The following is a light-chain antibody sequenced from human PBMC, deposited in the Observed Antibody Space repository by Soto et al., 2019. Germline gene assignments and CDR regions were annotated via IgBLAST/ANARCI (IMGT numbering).Light chain of an antibody. Sequence: QSVLTQPPSASETPGQRVTISCSGSNSNVGSQTVNWYQQFPGKAPKLLIHTTNQRPSGVPDRFSGSKSGTSASLAISGLQSEDEAEYFCAAWDGSLNGYVFGTGTKVTVL. CDR2: TTN. J-gene: IGLJ1*01. CDR3: AAWDGSLNGYV. CDR1: NSNVGSQT. V-gene: IGLV1-44*01.